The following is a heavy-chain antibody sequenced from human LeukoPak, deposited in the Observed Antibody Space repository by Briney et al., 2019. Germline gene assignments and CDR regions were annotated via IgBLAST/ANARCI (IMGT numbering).Heavy chain of an antibody. CDR2: ISWNSGSI. Sequence: PGGSLSLSCAASGFTFDDYAMHWVRQAPGKGLEWVSGISWNSGSIGYADSVKGRFTISRDNAKNSLYLQMNSLRVEDTALYYCAKDAYSSSLTGFDYWGQGTLVTVSS. J-gene: IGHJ4*02. V-gene: IGHV3-9*01. CDR3: AKDAYSSSLTGFDY. CDR1: GFTFDDYA. D-gene: IGHD6-6*01.